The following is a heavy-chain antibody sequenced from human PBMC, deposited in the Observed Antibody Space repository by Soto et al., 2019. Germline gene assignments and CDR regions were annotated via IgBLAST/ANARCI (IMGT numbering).Heavy chain of an antibody. CDR1: VGSISSYY. CDR3: ARDDSGSYGMDV. Sequence: ETLSLTCTVSVGSISSYYWSWIRQPPGKGLEWIGYIYYSGSTNYNPSLKSRVTISVDTSKNQFSLKLSSVTAADTAVYYCARDDSGSYGMDVWGQGTTVTVSS. V-gene: IGHV4-59*01. J-gene: IGHJ6*02. CDR2: IYYSGST. D-gene: IGHD1-26*01.